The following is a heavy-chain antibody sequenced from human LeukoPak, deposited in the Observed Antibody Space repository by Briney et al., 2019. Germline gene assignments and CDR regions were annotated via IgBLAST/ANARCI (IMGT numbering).Heavy chain of an antibody. D-gene: IGHD2-15*01. J-gene: IGHJ5*02. Sequence: PSETLSLTCAVYGGSFSGYYWTWIRQPPGKGLEWIGEINHSGSTNYNPSLKSRVTISVDTSKNQFSLNLSSVTAADTAVYYCARRGTTYCTVDSCHPNWFDPWGQGTLVTVSS. CDR3: ARRGTTYCTVDSCHPNWFDP. CDR2: INHSGST. CDR1: GGSFSGYY. V-gene: IGHV4-34*01.